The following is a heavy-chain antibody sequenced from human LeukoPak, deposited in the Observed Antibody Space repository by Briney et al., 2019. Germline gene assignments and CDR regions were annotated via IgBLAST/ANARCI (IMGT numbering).Heavy chain of an antibody. J-gene: IGHJ5*02. D-gene: IGHD3-3*01. V-gene: IGHV1-18*01. CDR2: ISAYNGNT. CDR3: ARDRTYEVNWFDP. Sequence: EASVKVSCKASGYTFTSYGISWVRQAPGQGLEWMGWISAYNGNTNYVQKLQGRVTMTTDTSTSTAYMELRSLRSDDTAVYYCARDRTYEVNWFDPWGQGTLVTVSS. CDR1: GYTFTSYG.